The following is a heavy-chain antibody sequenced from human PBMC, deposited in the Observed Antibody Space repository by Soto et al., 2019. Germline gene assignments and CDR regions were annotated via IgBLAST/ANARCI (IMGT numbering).Heavy chain of an antibody. CDR1: GYTFTTYD. J-gene: IGHJ6*02. D-gene: IGHD2-15*01. V-gene: IGHV1-18*01. CDR2: ISAYNGNT. Sequence: ASVKVSCKASGYTFTTYDLSWVRQAPGQGLEWMGWISAYNGNTNYAQNLQGRVTMTTDTSTSTAYMELRSLRSDDTAVYYCARVVGYYYHMDVWGQGTTVTVSS. CDR3: ARVVGYYYHMDV.